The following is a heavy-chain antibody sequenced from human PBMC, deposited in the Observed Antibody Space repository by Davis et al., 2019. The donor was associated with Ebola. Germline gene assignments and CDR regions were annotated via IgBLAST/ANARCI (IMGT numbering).Heavy chain of an antibody. V-gene: IGHV4-34*01. Sequence: PSETLSLTCAVYGGSFSGYYWSWIRQPPGKGLEWIGEINHSGSTNYNPSLKSRVTISVDTSKNQFSLKLSSVTAADTAVYYCARPATSRDAFDIWGQGTMVTVSS. CDR3: ARPATSRDAFDI. CDR2: INHSGST. CDR1: GGSFSGYY. J-gene: IGHJ3*02. D-gene: IGHD5-12*01.